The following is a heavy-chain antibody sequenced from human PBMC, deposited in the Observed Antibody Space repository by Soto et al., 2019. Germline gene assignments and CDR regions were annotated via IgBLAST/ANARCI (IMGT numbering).Heavy chain of an antibody. CDR1: GGPITNY. J-gene: IGHJ6*02. CDR2: IYDSGST. Sequence: QVQLQESGPGLVKPSQTLSLTCTVSGGPITNYWSWIRQHPGKGLEWIGYIYDSGSTHYNPSLKSRVTMSLDTSKNQLSLKLTSVTAADTAVYYCARVNLDYVTGMDVWGQGTTVTVSS. CDR3: ARVNLDYVTGMDV. D-gene: IGHD4-17*01. V-gene: IGHV4-31*03.